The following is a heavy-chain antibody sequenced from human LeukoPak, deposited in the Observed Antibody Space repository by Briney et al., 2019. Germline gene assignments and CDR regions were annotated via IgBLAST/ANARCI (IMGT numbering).Heavy chain of an antibody. D-gene: IGHD3-3*01. CDR3: AKDQESLEWFFIPQLMDV. CDR1: GFTFSSYA. V-gene: IGHV3-23*01. J-gene: IGHJ6*02. CDR2: ISGSGGST. Sequence: GGSLRLSCAASGFTFSSYAMSWVRQAPGKGLEWVSAISGSGGSTYYADSVKGRFTISRDNSKNTLYLQMNSLRAEDTAVYYCAKDQESLEWFFIPQLMDVWGQGTTVTVSS.